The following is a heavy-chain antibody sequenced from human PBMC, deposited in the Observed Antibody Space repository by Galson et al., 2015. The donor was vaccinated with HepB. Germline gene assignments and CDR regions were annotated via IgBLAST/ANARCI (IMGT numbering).Heavy chain of an antibody. Sequence: SLRLSCAASGFTLSSFDMSWVRQAPGRGLEWVSYISYSGSPRYYAESVKGRFTISRDNAKNSLYLQMNSLRAEDTAVYYCARAAMTVVVRGLNAFDIWGRGTVVTVSS. CDR1: GFTLSSFD. D-gene: IGHD3-22*01. CDR3: ARAAMTVVVRGLNAFDI. J-gene: IGHJ3*02. CDR2: ISYSGSPR. V-gene: IGHV3-48*03.